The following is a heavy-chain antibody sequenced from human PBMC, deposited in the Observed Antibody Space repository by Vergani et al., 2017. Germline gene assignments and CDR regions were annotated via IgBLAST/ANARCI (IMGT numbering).Heavy chain of an antibody. J-gene: IGHJ6*02. CDR2: IYYSGST. CDR1: GGSISSYY. V-gene: IGHV4-59*01. CDR3: ARSPGIAAAADYYGMDV. D-gene: IGHD6-13*01. Sequence: QLQLPESGPGLVKPSETLSLTCTVSGGSISSYYWSWIRQPPGKGLEWIGYIYYSGSTNYNPSLKSRVTISVDTSKNQFSLKLSSVTAADTAVYYCARSPGIAAAADYYGMDVWGQGTTVTVSS.